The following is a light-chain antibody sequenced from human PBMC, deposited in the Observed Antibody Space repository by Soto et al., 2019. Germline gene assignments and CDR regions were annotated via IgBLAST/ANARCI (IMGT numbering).Light chain of an antibody. V-gene: IGKV1-5*03. CDR1: QSINSW. CDR2: KAS. Sequence: DIQMTQSPSTLSASVGDRVTITCRASQSINSWLAWYQQKPGKAPKLLIYKASSLESGVPSRFSGSGSGTEFTLXXSSLQPDDFATYYXQQYNSYPWTFGQGTKVEIK. CDR3: QQYNSYPWT. J-gene: IGKJ1*01.